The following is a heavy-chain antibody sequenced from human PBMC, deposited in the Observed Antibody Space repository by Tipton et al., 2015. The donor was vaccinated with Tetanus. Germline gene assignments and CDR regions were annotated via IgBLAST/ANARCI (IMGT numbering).Heavy chain of an antibody. D-gene: IGHD1-26*01. V-gene: IGHV3-43*01. CDR1: GFTFNEYS. CDR3: AKDKELYYYYYGMDV. J-gene: IGHJ6*02. Sequence: SLRLSCEASGFTFNEYSMHWVRQRPGKALEWVSVITWDDNTSYAASIQGRFTISRDNNKDSLYPQMNDLTAEDTALYFCAKDKELYYYYYGMDVWGQGTAVTVSS. CDR2: ITWDDNT.